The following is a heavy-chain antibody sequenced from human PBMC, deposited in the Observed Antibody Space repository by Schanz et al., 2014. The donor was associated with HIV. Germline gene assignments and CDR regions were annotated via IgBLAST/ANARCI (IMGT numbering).Heavy chain of an antibody. J-gene: IGHJ5*02. D-gene: IGHD6-13*01. CDR2: IWYDGNTK. V-gene: IGHV3-33*06. CDR1: GFTFSNYG. Sequence: QVHLVESGGGVVQPGRSLRLSCAASGFTFSNYGMHWVRQAPGKGLEWVAVIWYDGNTKFYGDSVKGRFTISRDNSKNTLYLQMNSLRPEDTAVYYCAKDKSRHTYSSSSIFDPWGQGTLVTVSS. CDR3: AKDKSRHTYSSSSIFDP.